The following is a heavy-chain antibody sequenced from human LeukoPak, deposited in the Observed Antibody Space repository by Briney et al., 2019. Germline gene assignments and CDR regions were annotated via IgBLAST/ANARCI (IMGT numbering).Heavy chain of an antibody. CDR2: IIPIFGTA. CDR3: ARDHRVASGDYFDY. CDR1: GGTFSSYA. V-gene: IGHV1-69*13. D-gene: IGHD6-25*01. J-gene: IGHJ4*02. Sequence: GASVKVSCKASGGTFSSYAISWVRQAPGQGLEWMGGIIPIFGTANYAQKFQGRVTITADESTSTAYMELSSLRSEDTAVYYCARDHRVASGDYFDYWGQGTLVTVSS.